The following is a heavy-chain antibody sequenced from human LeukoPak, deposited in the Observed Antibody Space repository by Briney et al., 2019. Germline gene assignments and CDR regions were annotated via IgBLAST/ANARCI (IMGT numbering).Heavy chain of an antibody. J-gene: IGHJ4*02. CDR3: ARHPRYSSRYYFDY. D-gene: IGHD6-19*01. CDR1: GGSISSYY. Sequence: SETLSLSRTVSGGSISSYYWSWIRQPPGKGLEWIGYIYYSGSTNYNPSLKSRVTISVDTSKNQFSLKLSSVTAADTAVYYCARHPRYSSRYYFDYWGQGTLVTVPS. V-gene: IGHV4-59*08. CDR2: IYYSGST.